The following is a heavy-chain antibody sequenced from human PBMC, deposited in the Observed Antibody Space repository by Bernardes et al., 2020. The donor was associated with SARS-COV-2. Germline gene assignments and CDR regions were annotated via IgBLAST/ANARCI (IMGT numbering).Heavy chain of an antibody. V-gene: IGHV3-74*01. CDR1: GFSVRAYW. Sequence: GSLRLSCAASGFSVRAYWMHWVLQAPGEGLVWVSRMNEDGRIVNYADSMKGRFTIYRDIADNKVYLQMNSLRADDTAVYDLARGLSRSCCLNWFGPWGQGTLVTVTS. CDR2: MNEDGRIV. J-gene: IGHJ5*02. D-gene: IGHD2-15*01. CDR3: ARGLSRSCCLNWFGP.